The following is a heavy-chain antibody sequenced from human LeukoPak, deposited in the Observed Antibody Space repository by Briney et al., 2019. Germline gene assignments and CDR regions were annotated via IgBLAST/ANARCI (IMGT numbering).Heavy chain of an antibody. CDR2: IYHSGST. Sequence: PSQTLSLTCAVSGGSISSGGYSWSWIRQPPGKGLEWIGYIYHSGSTYYNPSLKSRVTISVDRSKNQFSLKLSSVTAADTAVYYCARGRPYYDILTGYSDAFDIWGQGTMVTVSS. CDR3: ARGRPYYDILTGYSDAFDI. D-gene: IGHD3-9*01. J-gene: IGHJ3*02. CDR1: GGSISSGGYS. V-gene: IGHV4-30-2*01.